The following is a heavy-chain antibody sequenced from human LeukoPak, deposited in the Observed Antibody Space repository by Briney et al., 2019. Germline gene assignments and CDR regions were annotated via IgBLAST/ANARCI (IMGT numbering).Heavy chain of an antibody. Sequence: GGSLRLSCAASGFAFSSYAMSWVRQAPGKGLEWVSAISGSGGSTYYADSVKGRFTISRDNSKDTLYLQMNSLRAEDTAIYYCAKDRAYYYDSSGCYVDYWGQGTLVTVSS. D-gene: IGHD3-22*01. CDR1: GFAFSSYA. J-gene: IGHJ4*02. V-gene: IGHV3-23*01. CDR3: AKDRAYYYDSSGCYVDY. CDR2: ISGSGGST.